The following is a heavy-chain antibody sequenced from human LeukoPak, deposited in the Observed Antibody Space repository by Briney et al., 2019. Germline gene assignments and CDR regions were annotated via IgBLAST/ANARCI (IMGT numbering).Heavy chain of an antibody. V-gene: IGHV3-74*01. CDR3: ARDPTVAAPLDSYYFDY. Sequence: GGSLRLSCAASGFTFSSYWMHWVRQAPGKGLMWVSRINSDGSSTSYADSVKGRFTISRDNAKITLYLQMNSLRAEDTAVYYCARDPTVAAPLDSYYFDYWGQGTLVTVSS. J-gene: IGHJ4*02. CDR1: GFTFSSYW. CDR2: INSDGSST. D-gene: IGHD4-23*01.